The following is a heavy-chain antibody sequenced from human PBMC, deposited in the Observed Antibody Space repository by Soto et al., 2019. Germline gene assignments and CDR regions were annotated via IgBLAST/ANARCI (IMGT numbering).Heavy chain of an antibody. J-gene: IGHJ5*02. CDR1: GYTFTSYA. CDR3: ARDPVEYSSSSAFWFDP. CDR2: INAGIGNT. V-gene: IGHV1-3*01. D-gene: IGHD6-6*01. Sequence: ASVKVSCKASGYTFTSYAMHWVRQAPGQRLEWMGWINAGIGNTKYSQKFQGRVTITRDTSAGTAYMELSSLRSEDTAVYYCARDPVEYSSSSAFWFDPWVQGTLVTVSS.